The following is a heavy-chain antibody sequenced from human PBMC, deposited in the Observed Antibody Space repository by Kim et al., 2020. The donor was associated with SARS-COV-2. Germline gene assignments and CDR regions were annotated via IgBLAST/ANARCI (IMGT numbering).Heavy chain of an antibody. J-gene: IGHJ5*02. CDR2: IIPIFGTA. D-gene: IGHD5-18*01. CDR1: GGTFSSYA. CDR3: ARDRDPPFVDTAMVTEYNWFDP. Sequence: SVKVSCKASGGTFSSYAISWVRQAPGQGLEWMGGIIPIFGTANYAQKFQGRVTITADESTSTAYMELSSLRSEDTAVYYCARDRDPPFVDTAMVTEYNWFDPWGQGTLVTVSS. V-gene: IGHV1-69*13.